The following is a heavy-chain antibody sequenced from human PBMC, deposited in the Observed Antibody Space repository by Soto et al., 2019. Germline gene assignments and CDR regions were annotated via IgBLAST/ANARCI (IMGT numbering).Heavy chain of an antibody. V-gene: IGHV5-51*01. J-gene: IGHJ4*02. CDR1: GHSFTSYW. D-gene: IGHD3-22*01. CDR2: IYPDDSDT. CDR3: SRLPYSYDTTNYFGGLDY. Sequence: PGESLKISCQASGHSFTSYWIGWVRQMPGKGLEWMGFIYPDDSDTRYSPSFQGQVTISADKSIGTAYLQWRSLKASDTAMYYCSRLPYSYDTTNYFGGLDYWGQGTLVTVSS.